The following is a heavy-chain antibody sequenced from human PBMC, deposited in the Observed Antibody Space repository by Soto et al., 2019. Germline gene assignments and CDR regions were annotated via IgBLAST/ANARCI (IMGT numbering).Heavy chain of an antibody. CDR2: ISAYNGNT. CDR1: GYTFTSYG. V-gene: IGHV1-18*01. CDR3: ARDSVDTAIVYYYYGMDV. Sequence: ASVKVSCKASGYTFTSYGISWVRQAPGQGLEWMGWISAYNGNTNYAQKLQGRVTMTTDTSTSTAYMELRSLRSEDTAVYYCARDSVDTAIVYYYYGMDVWGQGTTVTVSS. J-gene: IGHJ6*02. D-gene: IGHD5-18*01.